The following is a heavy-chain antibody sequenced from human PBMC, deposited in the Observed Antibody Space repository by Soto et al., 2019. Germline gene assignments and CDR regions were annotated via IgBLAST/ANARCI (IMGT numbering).Heavy chain of an antibody. Sequence: GGSLRLSCAASGFTFSDAWMSCVRRAPGKGLEWVGRIKKKTDGGTTDYAAPVKGRFTISRDDSKSTLYLQMSSLKTEDTAVYYCRTQWLDWRQGMLVNVSP. CDR1: GFTFSDAW. V-gene: IGHV3-15*01. CDR3: RTQWLD. D-gene: IGHD6-19*01. J-gene: IGHJ4*02. CDR2: IKKKTDGGTT.